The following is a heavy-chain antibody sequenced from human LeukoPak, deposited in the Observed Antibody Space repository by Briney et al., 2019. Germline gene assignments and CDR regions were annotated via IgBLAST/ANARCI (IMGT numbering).Heavy chain of an antibody. CDR2: INPNSGGT. V-gene: IGHV1-2*02. D-gene: IGHD3-10*01. Sequence: ASVKVSCKASGYTFTGYYMHWVRQAPGQGLEWMGWINPNSGGTNYAQKFQGRVTMTGDTSISTAYMELSRLRSDDTAVYYCARGEKRLRRYFDYWGQGTLVTVSS. CDR1: GYTFTGYY. J-gene: IGHJ4*02. CDR3: ARGEKRLRRYFDY.